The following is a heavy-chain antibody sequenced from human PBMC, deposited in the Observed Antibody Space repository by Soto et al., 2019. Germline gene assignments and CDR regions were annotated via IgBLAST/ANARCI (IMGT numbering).Heavy chain of an antibody. D-gene: IGHD2-2*01. CDR1: GYTFTSYG. CDR3: ARPPGYCSSTSCYEGFWFDP. J-gene: IGHJ5*02. Sequence: QVQLVQSGAEVKKPGASVKVSCKASGYTFTSYGISWVRQAPGQGLEWMGWISAYNGNTNYAQKLQGRVTMTTDTSTSTAYMELRRLRSDDTAVYYCARPPGYCSSTSCYEGFWFDPWGQGTLVTVSS. CDR2: ISAYNGNT. V-gene: IGHV1-18*01.